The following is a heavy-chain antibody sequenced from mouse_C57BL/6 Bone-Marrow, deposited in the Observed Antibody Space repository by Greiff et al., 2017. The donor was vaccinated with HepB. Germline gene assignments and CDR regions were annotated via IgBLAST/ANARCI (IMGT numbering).Heavy chain of an antibody. CDR3: ASDYGSSAAWFAY. Sequence: VKLQESGAELAKPGASVKLSCKASGYTFTSYWMHWVKQRPGQGLEWIGYINPSSGYTKYNQKFKDKATLTADKSSSAAYMQLSSLTYEDSAVYYCASDYGSSAAWFAYWGQGTLVTVSA. D-gene: IGHD1-1*01. CDR1: GYTFTSYW. J-gene: IGHJ3*01. CDR2: INPSSGYT. V-gene: IGHV1-7*01.